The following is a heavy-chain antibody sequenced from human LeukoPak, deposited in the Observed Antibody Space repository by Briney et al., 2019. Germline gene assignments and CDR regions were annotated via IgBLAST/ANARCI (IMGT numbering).Heavy chain of an antibody. V-gene: IGHV5-51*01. Sequence: GESLEISCKGSGYSFSSYWIGWVRQRPRKGLEWMGIFYPGDSDTRYSPSFQGPVTISADKSISTAYLQWSSLKASDTAMYYCARLDLGQLSGGFDPWGQGTLVTVSS. D-gene: IGHD2-2*01. CDR3: ARLDLGQLSGGFDP. J-gene: IGHJ5*02. CDR1: GYSFSSYW. CDR2: FYPGDSDT.